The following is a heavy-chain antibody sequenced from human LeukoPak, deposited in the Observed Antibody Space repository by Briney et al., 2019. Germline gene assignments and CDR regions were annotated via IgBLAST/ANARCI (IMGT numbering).Heavy chain of an antibody. V-gene: IGHV3-30*18. CDR3: AKTSRYCSSTSCPRPYYYYYGMDV. Sequence: GGSLRLSCAASGFTFSSYGMHWVHQAPGKGLEWVAVISYDGSNKYYADSVKGRFTISRDNSTNTLYLQMNSLRAEDAAVYYCAKTSRYCSSTSCPRPYYYYYGMDVWGKGTTVTVSS. J-gene: IGHJ6*04. CDR1: GFTFSSYG. CDR2: ISYDGSNK. D-gene: IGHD2-2*01.